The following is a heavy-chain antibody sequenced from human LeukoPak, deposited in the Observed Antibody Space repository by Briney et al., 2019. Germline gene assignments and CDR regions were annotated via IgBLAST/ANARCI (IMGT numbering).Heavy chain of an antibody. CDR2: ISSSSSYI. J-gene: IGHJ4*02. Sequence: GGSLRLSCAASGFTFSSYSMNWVRQAPGKGLEWVSSISSSSSYIYYADSVKGRFTISRDNAKNSLYLQMNSLRAEDTAVYYCARDRVINSGSCLGYWGQGTLVTVSS. D-gene: IGHD1-26*01. CDR1: GFTFSSYS. CDR3: ARDRVINSGSCLGY. V-gene: IGHV3-21*01.